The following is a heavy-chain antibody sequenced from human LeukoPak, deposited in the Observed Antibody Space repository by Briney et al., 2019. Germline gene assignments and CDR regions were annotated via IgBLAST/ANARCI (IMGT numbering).Heavy chain of an antibody. CDR2: IWYDGSNK. D-gene: IGHD5-18*01. Sequence: PGGSLRLSCAASGFTFSSYGMHWVRQAPGKGLEWVAVIWYDGSNKYYADSVKGRFTISRDNSKNTLYLQMNSLRAEDTAVYYCAKDLGYSYGYRLSLSDYWGQGTLVTVSS. CDR3: AKDLGYSYGYRLSLSDY. J-gene: IGHJ4*02. V-gene: IGHV3-33*06. CDR1: GFTFSSYG.